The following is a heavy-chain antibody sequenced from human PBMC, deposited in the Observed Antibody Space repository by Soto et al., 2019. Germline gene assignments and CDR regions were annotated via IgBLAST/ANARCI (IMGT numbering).Heavy chain of an antibody. CDR1: GGSISPYF. V-gene: IGHV4-59*01. D-gene: IGHD3-10*01. J-gene: IGHJ2*01. Sequence: SETLSLTCTVSGGSISPYFWSWIRQPPGKGLEWIGYIFYSGSTNYNPSLTSRVTISVDTSKNQFSLKLSSVTAADTAVYYCARGRYYGPGTPIKYFDLWGRGTLVTVSS. CDR3: ARGRYYGPGTPIKYFDL. CDR2: IFYSGST.